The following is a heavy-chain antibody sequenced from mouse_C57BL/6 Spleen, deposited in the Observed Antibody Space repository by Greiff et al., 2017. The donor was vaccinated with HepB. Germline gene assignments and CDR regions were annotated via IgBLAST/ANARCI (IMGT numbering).Heavy chain of an antibody. CDR3: ARVRGDGSSYGYVDV. CDR2: ISDGGSYT. CDR1: GFTFSSYA. D-gene: IGHD1-1*01. V-gene: IGHV5-4*01. Sequence: EVHLVESGGGLVKPGGSLKLSCAASGFTFSSYAMSWVRQTPEKRLEWVATISDGGSYTYYPDNVKGRFTISRDNAKNNLYLQMSHLKSEDTAMYYWARVRGDGSSYGYVDVWGTGTTVTVAA. J-gene: IGHJ1*03.